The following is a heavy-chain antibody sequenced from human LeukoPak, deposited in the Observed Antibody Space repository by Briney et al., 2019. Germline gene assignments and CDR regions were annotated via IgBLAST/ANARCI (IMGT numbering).Heavy chain of an antibody. V-gene: IGHV1-2*02. CDR3: ARSEASRMVRGVIITSDTFYYYYGMDV. D-gene: IGHD3-10*01. J-gene: IGHJ6*02. Sequence: ASVKVSCKASGYTFTGYYMHWVRQAPGQGLEWMGWINPNSGGTNYAQKFQGRVTMTRDTPISTAYMELSRLRSDDTAVYYCARSEASRMVRGVIITSDTFYYYYGMDVWGQGTTVTVSS. CDR2: INPNSGGT. CDR1: GYTFTGYY.